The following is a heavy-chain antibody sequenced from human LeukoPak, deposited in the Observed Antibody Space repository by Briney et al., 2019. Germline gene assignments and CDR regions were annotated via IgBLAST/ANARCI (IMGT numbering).Heavy chain of an antibody. CDR1: GYTFTSYY. CDR3: ASQWLAEHPPDY. J-gene: IGHJ4*02. D-gene: IGHD6-19*01. V-gene: IGHV1-46*01. Sequence: ASVKVSCKASGYTFTSYYMHWVRQAPGQGLEWMGIINPSGGSTSYAQKFQGRVTMARDMSTSTVYMELSSLRSEDTAVYYCASQWLAEHPPDYWGQGTLVTVSS. CDR2: INPSGGST.